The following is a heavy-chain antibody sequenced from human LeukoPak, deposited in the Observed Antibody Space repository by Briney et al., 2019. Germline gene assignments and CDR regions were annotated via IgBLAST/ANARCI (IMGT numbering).Heavy chain of an antibody. Sequence: PSQTLSLTCAISGDSVSSNSAAWNWIRQSPSRGLEWLGRTYYGSKWYNDYAVSVKSRITINPDTSKNQFSLQLNSVTPEDTAVYYCARDAVHSSGWFTYFDYWGQGTLVTVSS. J-gene: IGHJ4*02. CDR1: GDSVSSNSAA. V-gene: IGHV6-1*01. CDR2: TYYGSKWYN. CDR3: ARDAVHSSGWFTYFDY. D-gene: IGHD6-19*01.